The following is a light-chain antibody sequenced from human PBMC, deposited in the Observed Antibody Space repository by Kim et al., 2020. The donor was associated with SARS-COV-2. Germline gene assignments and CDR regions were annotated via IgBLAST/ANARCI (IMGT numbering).Light chain of an antibody. CDR3: QHYNNWPRGYT. CDR1: QSVNNN. V-gene: IGKV3-15*01. CDR2: GAS. J-gene: IGKJ2*01. Sequence: EVVLTQSPDSLSVSLGERATLSCRASQSVNNNLAWFQQKPGQAPRLLIHGASTRATGIPARFSGSGSGTEFTLTIISLQSEDFAVYYCQHYNNWPRGYTFGKGTKLEI.